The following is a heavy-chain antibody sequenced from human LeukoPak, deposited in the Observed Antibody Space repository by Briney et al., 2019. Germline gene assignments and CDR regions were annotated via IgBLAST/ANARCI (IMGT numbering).Heavy chain of an antibody. Sequence: EASVKVSCKASGYTFTNYGISWVRQAPGQGLEWMGWTSGSNGNTKYVQNFQVRATMTTDRSTSTAYMELRSLRFDDTAVYYCARQSFVTSRSSDDAFDIWGQGTMVTVSS. CDR1: GYTFTNYG. CDR3: ARQSFVTSRSSDDAFDI. CDR2: TSGSNGNT. J-gene: IGHJ3*02. V-gene: IGHV1-18*01. D-gene: IGHD2/OR15-2a*01.